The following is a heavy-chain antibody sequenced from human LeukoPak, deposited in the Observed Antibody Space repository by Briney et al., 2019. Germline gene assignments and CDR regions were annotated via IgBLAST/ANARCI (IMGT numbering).Heavy chain of an antibody. D-gene: IGHD3-10*01. CDR2: IYYSGST. J-gene: IGHJ4*02. Sequence: PSETLSLTCTVSGGSISSSSYYWGWIRQPPGKGLEWIGYIYYSGSTNYNPSLKSRVTISVDTSKNQFSLKLSSVTAADTAVYYCARGRFGELLLFDYWGQGTLVTVSS. CDR1: GGSISSSSYY. V-gene: IGHV4-61*05. CDR3: ARGRFGELLLFDY.